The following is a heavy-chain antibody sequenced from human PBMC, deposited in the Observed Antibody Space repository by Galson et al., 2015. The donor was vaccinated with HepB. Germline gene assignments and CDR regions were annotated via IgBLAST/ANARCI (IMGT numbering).Heavy chain of an antibody. CDR2: ISWNSGSI. CDR1: GFTFDDYA. CDR3: AKDGLRSRHTYDSSGYYFYAFDI. D-gene: IGHD3-22*01. V-gene: IGHV3-9*01. J-gene: IGHJ3*02. Sequence: LRLSCAASGFTFDDYAMHWVRQAPGKGLEWVSGISWNSGSIGYADSVKGRFTISRDNAKNSLYLQMNSLRAEDTALYYCAKDGLRSRHTYDSSGYYFYAFDIWGQGTMVTVSS.